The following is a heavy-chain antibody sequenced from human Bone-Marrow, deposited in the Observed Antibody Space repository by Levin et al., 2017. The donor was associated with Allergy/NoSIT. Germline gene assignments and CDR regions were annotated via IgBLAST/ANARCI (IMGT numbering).Heavy chain of an antibody. V-gene: IGHV4-59*01. Sequence: PSETLSLTCTVSGASISPFFWSWIRQPPGKGLEWIAYIYHNGTTNYNPSLKSRLSISVDTSRNQVSMKLRSLTAADTALYYCARDRRVAAIGFYYYYLDVWGKGTTVTVSS. CDR2: IYHNGTT. CDR3: ARDRRVAAIGFYYYYLDV. D-gene: IGHD6-19*01. CDR1: GASISPFF. J-gene: IGHJ6*03.